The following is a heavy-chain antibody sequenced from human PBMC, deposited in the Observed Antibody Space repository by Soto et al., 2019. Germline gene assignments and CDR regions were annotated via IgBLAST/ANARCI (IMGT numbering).Heavy chain of an antibody. D-gene: IGHD2-2*01. Sequence: PSQTLSLTCAISGDSVSSNSAAWNWIRQSPSRGLEWLGRTYYRSKWYNDYAVSVKSRITINPDTSKNQFSLQLNSVTPEDTAVYYCARRMGVGYCSSTSCLWGMDVWGQGTTVTVSS. CDR2: TYYRSKWYN. CDR1: GDSVSSNSAA. V-gene: IGHV6-1*01. CDR3: ARRMGVGYCSSTSCLWGMDV. J-gene: IGHJ6*02.